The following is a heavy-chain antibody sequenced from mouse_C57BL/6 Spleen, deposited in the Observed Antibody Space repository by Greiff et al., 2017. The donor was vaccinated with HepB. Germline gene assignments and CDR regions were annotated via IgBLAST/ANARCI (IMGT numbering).Heavy chain of an antibody. V-gene: IGHV1-53*01. CDR3: TREGAYYSNYDFDY. CDR2: INPSNGGT. D-gene: IGHD2-5*01. Sequence: QVQLQQPGTELVKPVASVKLSCKASGYTFTSYWMHWVKQRPGQGLEWIGNINPSNGGTNYNEKFKSKATLTVDKSSSTAYMQLDSLTSEDSAVYYGTREGAYYSNYDFDYWGQGTTLTV. J-gene: IGHJ2*01. CDR1: GYTFTSYW.